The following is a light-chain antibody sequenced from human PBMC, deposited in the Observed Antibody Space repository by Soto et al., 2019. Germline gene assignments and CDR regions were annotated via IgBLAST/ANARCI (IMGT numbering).Light chain of an antibody. CDR2: GAS. Sequence: EIVLTQSPGTLSLSPGERATLSCRASQSVSSSNLAWYQQKPGQAPRLLIYGASSRATGIPDRFSGSGSGTDFTLTISRLEPEDSAVYYCQQFDDSVTFGQGTRLEIK. CDR1: QSVSSSN. CDR3: QQFDDSVT. V-gene: IGKV3-20*01. J-gene: IGKJ5*01.